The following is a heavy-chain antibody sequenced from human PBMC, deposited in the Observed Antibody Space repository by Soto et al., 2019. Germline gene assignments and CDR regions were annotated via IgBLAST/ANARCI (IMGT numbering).Heavy chain of an antibody. CDR2: ISWNSGTI. D-gene: IGHD6-13*01. CDR3: AKDMRGGSSSSRYFYGMDV. CDR1: GFSFDDYA. V-gene: IGHV3-9*01. J-gene: IGHJ6*02. Sequence: EVQLVESGGGLVQPGRSLRLSCAASGFSFDDYAMHWVRQAPGKGLEWVSGISWNSGTIYYADSRKGRFTISRDNAKNSLYLQMNSLRAEDTAFYYCAKDMRGGSSSSRYFYGMDVWGQGTTVTVSS.